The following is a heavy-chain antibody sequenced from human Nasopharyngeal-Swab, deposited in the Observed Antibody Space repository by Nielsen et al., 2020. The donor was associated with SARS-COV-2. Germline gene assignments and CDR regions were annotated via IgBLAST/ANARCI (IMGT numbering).Heavy chain of an antibody. Sequence: GGSLRLSCAASGIFVSGNYINWVRQAPGMVLEWVSVVYSGGSTFYADSARGRFTISRDNSKNTRYFQMNSLRAEDTAMYYCASPIFGVVSDAFDIWGQGTMVTVSS. CDR1: GIFVSGNY. V-gene: IGHV3-53*01. CDR3: ASPIFGVVSDAFDI. D-gene: IGHD3-3*01. J-gene: IGHJ3*02. CDR2: VYSGGST.